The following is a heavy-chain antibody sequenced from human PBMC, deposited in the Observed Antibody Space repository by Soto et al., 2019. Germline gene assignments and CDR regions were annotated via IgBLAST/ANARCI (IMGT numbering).Heavy chain of an antibody. CDR1: GGSFSVYY. J-gene: IGHJ6*02. V-gene: IGHV4-34*01. D-gene: IGHD3-10*01. CDR2: INHSGST. CDR3: ARRIYGSGSYSFYYYYGMDV. Sequence: PSETLSLTCAVYGGSFSVYYWRWIRHPPGKGLEWIGEINHSGSTNYNPSLKSRVTISVDTSKNQFSLKLSSVTAADTAVYYCARRIYGSGSYSFYYYYGMDVWGQGTTVTVSS.